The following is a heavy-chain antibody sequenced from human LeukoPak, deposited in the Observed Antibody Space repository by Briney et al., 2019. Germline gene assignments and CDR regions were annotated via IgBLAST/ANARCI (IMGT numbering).Heavy chain of an antibody. D-gene: IGHD1-7*01. Sequence: PSETLSLTCTVSGGSISSGGYYWSWIRQPPGKGLEWIGYIYHSGSTYYNPSLKSRVTISEDRSKNQFSLKLSSVTAADTAVYYCAVVGRGGTGPMWGFDYWGQGILVTVSS. J-gene: IGHJ4*02. CDR1: GGSISSGGYY. CDR2: IYHSGST. CDR3: AVVGRGGTGPMWGFDY. V-gene: IGHV4-30-2*01.